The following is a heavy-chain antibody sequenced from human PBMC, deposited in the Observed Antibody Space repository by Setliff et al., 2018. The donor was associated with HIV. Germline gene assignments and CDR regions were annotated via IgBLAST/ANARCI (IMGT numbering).Heavy chain of an antibody. D-gene: IGHD1-1*01. CDR3: GGAAPRTGQGSLDY. CDR1: GGSISSSSYY. Sequence: SSETLSLTCTVSGGSISSSSYYWGWIRQPPGKGLEWIGSIYYSGSTYYNRSLKSRVTISVDTSKNQFSLKLSSVTAADTAVYYCGGAAPRTGQGSLDYWGQGTLVTVSS. CDR2: IYYSGST. V-gene: IGHV4-39*07. J-gene: IGHJ4*02.